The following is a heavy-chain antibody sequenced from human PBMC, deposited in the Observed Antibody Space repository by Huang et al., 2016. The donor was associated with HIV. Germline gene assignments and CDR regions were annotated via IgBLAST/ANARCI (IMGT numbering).Heavy chain of an antibody. Sequence: QVHLVQSGAEVKKPGASVKVSCKASGYTFTNYDSNWVRQAPGRGLEWMGWMNPINGNTGFAQSFQGRGTMTRKTSITTAYMELTSLTSEDTAVYYWARSAYGDLDYWGLGTLVIVSS. D-gene: IGHD4-17*01. J-gene: IGHJ4*02. V-gene: IGHV1-8*02. CDR1: GYTFTNYD. CDR2: MNPINGNT. CDR3: ARSAYGDLDY.